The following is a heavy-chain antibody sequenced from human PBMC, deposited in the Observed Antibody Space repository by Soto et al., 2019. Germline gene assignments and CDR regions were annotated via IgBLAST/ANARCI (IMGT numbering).Heavy chain of an antibody. Sequence: QVQLQLSGPGLMKPSQTLSLTCAISGDSVSSNSAGWNWVRQTPSRGLEWLGRTYYKSKWFNKYAVSVKSRITINPDTYKNQFSLQLDSVTPEDTAVYYCARGSWDDVSGHYYMDVWGKGTTVTVSS. CDR1: GDSVSSNSAG. D-gene: IGHD5-12*01. V-gene: IGHV6-1*01. CDR3: ARGSWDDVSGHYYMDV. J-gene: IGHJ6*03. CDR2: TYYKSKWFN.